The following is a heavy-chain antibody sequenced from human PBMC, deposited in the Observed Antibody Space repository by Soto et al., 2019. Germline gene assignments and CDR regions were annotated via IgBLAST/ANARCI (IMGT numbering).Heavy chain of an antibody. J-gene: IGHJ6*02. CDR3: ARVKTFVAEGSGYYYGMDV. CDR2: CREERHT. Sequence: GGSLRLSCAASGFTSVGPDMRSVERRAGKECRSRWSPCREERHTYYTDSVEGRVTISRDNSKNTLYLQMNSLRAEDTAVYYCARVKTFVAEGSGYYYGMDVWGQGTTVTVS. D-gene: IGHD6-19*01. V-gene: IGHV3-30*07. CDR1: GFTSVGPD.